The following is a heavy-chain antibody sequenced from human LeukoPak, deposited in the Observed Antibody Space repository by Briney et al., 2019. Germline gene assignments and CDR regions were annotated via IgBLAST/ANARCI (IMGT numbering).Heavy chain of an antibody. J-gene: IGHJ4*02. CDR3: ASGRLSPTPSFSY. CDR2: INHSGST. V-gene: IGHV4-34*01. Sequence: SETLSFTCAVYGGSSSTYYWSWVRQPPGKGLEWIGEINHSGSTNYNPSLKSRVTISVHTSKNQFSLKLSSVTAADTAVYYCASGRLSPTPSFSYWGTRTLVTVSS. D-gene: IGHD2/OR15-2a*01. CDR1: GGSSSTYY.